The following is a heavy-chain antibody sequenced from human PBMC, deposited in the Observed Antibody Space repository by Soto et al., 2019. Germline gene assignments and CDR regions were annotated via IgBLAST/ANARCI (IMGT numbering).Heavy chain of an antibody. CDR2: IIPIFGNT. D-gene: IGHD1-1*01. CDR3: ARGTVTGSEYNFYYYGMDV. Sequence: QVQLVQSGVEVKKPGSSVKVSCKASGGTLNSYAIDWLRQAPGQGLEWMGGIIPIFGNTDSAQRLQGRVKLTADESTRTAYMGLSPLTSEDTAVYYCARGTVTGSEYNFYYYGMDVWGQGTTVIVSS. V-gene: IGHV1-69*12. J-gene: IGHJ6*02. CDR1: GGTLNSYA.